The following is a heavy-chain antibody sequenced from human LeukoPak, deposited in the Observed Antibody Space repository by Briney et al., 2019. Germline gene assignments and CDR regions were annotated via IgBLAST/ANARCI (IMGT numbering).Heavy chain of an antibody. D-gene: IGHD1-26*01. V-gene: IGHV3-9*01. CDR3: AKDTLWELPGGYFDY. Sequence: PGRSLRLSCAASGFTFDDYAMHWVRQAPGKGLEWVSGISWNSGSIGYADSVKGRFTISRDNAKNSLYLQMNSLRAEDTALYYCAKDTLWELPGGYFDYWGQGTLVTVSS. J-gene: IGHJ4*02. CDR1: GFTFDDYA. CDR2: ISWNSGSI.